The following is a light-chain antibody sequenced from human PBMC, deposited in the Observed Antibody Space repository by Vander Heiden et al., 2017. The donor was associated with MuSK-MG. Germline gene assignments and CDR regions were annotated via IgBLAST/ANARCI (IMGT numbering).Light chain of an antibody. V-gene: IGKV1-39*01. CDR3: QHSYDTHT. CDR1: QSISSY. Sequence: DIQMTQSPSSLSASVGDRVTITCRASQSISSYLNWYQQKPVKAPKLLIYAASTGQRGGPSTLSRSRSVTDFTRTSISMQPADFANYYGQHSYDTHTFGPGTRLELK. J-gene: IGKJ5*01. CDR2: AAS.